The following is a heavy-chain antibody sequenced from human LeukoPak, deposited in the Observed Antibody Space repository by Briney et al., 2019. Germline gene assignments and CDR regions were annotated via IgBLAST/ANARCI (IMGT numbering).Heavy chain of an antibody. Sequence: GGSLRLSCAASGFTVSSNYMSWLRQAPGKGLEWVSVIYSAGSTFYADSVKGRFTISRDNSKNMVHLQMNSLRAEDTAVYYCARDRAYTYGYAYYFENWGQGTLVTVSS. CDR1: GFTVSSNY. J-gene: IGHJ4*02. CDR2: IYSAGST. D-gene: IGHD5-18*01. CDR3: ARDRAYTYGYAYYFEN. V-gene: IGHV3-66*01.